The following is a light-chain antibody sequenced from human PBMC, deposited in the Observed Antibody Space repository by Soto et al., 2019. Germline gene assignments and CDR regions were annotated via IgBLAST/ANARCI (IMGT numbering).Light chain of an antibody. CDR1: TSDVGGYNY. Sequence: QAVVTQPPSASGSPGQSVTISCTGTTSDVGGYNYVSWYQLHPGKVPKLIISEVNKRPSGVPDRFSGSKSGSTASLTVSGLQAEDEADYFCSSYAGSKNFILFGGGTKLT. CDR3: SSYAGSKNFIL. V-gene: IGLV2-8*01. CDR2: EVN. J-gene: IGLJ2*01.